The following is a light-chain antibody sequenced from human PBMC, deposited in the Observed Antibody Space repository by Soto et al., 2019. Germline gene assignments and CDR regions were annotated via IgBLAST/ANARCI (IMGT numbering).Light chain of an antibody. Sequence: QSALTQPPSASGSPGQSVTISCTGTSSDVGAYKYVSWYQQYPGKAPKLMIYEVTKRPSGVPDRFSGSKSGNTASLTVSGLQAEDEADYYCTSYVGNDIWVFFGGTKVTVL. CDR1: SSDVGAYKY. V-gene: IGLV2-8*01. J-gene: IGLJ3*02. CDR3: TSYVGNDIWV. CDR2: EVT.